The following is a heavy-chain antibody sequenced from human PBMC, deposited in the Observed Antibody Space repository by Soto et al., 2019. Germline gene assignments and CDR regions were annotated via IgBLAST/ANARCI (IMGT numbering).Heavy chain of an antibody. CDR1: RFTFSNYG. Sequence: QVQLVESGGGVVQPGRSLRLSCTASRFTFSNYGMHWVRQAPGKGLEWVAVISNDGSREYYADSLKGRFTISRDNSENTLSLQMNSLRGEDTAVYYCAKDYDFWSGPDYWGQGTLVTVSS. D-gene: IGHD3-3*01. V-gene: IGHV3-30*18. CDR2: ISNDGSRE. J-gene: IGHJ4*02. CDR3: AKDYDFWSGPDY.